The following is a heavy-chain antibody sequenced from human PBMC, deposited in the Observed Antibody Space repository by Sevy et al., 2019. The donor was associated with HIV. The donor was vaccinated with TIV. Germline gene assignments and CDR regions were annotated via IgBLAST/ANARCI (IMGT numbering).Heavy chain of an antibody. V-gene: IGHV5-51*01. Sequence: GESLKISCKGSASSFTNYWIAWVRQMPGKGLEWMGIIYPGDSDTRYSPSFQGQVSISVDKSISTAYLQWSSRKTSDTAIYYCTRGARGTLPSYYYYGMDVWGQGTTVTVSS. D-gene: IGHD1-1*01. CDR1: ASSFTNYW. J-gene: IGHJ6*02. CDR3: TRGARGTLPSYYYYGMDV. CDR2: IYPGDSDT.